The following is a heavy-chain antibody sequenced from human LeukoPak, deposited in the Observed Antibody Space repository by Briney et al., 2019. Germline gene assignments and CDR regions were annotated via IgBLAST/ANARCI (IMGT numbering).Heavy chain of an antibody. V-gene: IGHV3-33*01. CDR2: IWYDGSNK. CDR3: ARKGVIRYSSSWYGGFDP. CDR1: GFTFSSYG. J-gene: IGHJ5*02. Sequence: PGGSLRLSCAASGFTFSSYGMHWVRQAPGKGLEWVAVIWYDGSNKYYADSVKGRSTISRDNSKNTLYLQMNSLRAEDTAVYYCARKGVIRYSSSWYGGFDPWGQGTLVTVSS. D-gene: IGHD6-13*01.